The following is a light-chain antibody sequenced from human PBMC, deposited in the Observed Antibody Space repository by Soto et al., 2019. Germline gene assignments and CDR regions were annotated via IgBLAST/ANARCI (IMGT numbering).Light chain of an antibody. J-gene: IGKJ1*01. V-gene: IGKV3-20*01. Sequence: EIVLTQSPGILSLSPGERATLSCRASQSVSSTYLAWYHQKPGQAPRLLIYGASSRATGIPDRFSGRGSGTDVTLTISRLEPEDFGVYYCQLYGNSVPWSFGQVTKVEIK. CDR2: GAS. CDR1: QSVSSTY. CDR3: QLYGNSVPWS.